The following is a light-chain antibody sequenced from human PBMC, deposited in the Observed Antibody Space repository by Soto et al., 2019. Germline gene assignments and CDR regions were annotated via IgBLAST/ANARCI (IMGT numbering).Light chain of an antibody. CDR1: QSISSS. CDR2: AAS. Sequence: DIQMTQSPSSLSASVGDRVTITCLASQSISSSLNWYQQKPGKAPKLLMYAASSLQSGVPSRFSGSGSGTDFTLTISSLQPEDFATYYCQQSYSTPPSFGQGTKLEI. J-gene: IGKJ2*01. CDR3: QQSYSTPPS. V-gene: IGKV1-39*01.